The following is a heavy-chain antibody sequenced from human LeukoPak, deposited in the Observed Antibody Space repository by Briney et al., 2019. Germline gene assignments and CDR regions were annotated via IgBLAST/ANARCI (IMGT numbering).Heavy chain of an antibody. CDR1: GFTFSTYG. CDR3: AKDLTVVVAATDWFDP. J-gene: IGHJ5*02. CDR2: IRYDGSNK. V-gene: IGHV3-30*02. D-gene: IGHD2-15*01. Sequence: GGSLRLSCAASGFTFSTYGMHWVRQAPGKGLEWVAFIRYDGSNKFYADSVKGRFTISRDNSKNTLYLQMNSLRAEDTAVYYCAKDLTVVVAATDWFDPWGQGTLVTVSS.